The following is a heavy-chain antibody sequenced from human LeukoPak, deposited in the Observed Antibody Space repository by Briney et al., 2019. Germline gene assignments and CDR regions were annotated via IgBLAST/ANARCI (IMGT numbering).Heavy chain of an antibody. CDR2: IYYSGST. CDR1: GGSISSGDYY. Sequence: SQTLSLTCTVSGGSISSGDYYWSWIRQPPGKGLEWIGYIYYSGSTYYNPSLKSRVTISVDTSKNQFSLKLSSVTAADTALYFCARRHTNDYGQPYFDYWGQGTLVTVSS. J-gene: IGHJ4*02. V-gene: IGHV4-30-4*01. CDR3: ARRHTNDYGQPYFDY. D-gene: IGHD4/OR15-4a*01.